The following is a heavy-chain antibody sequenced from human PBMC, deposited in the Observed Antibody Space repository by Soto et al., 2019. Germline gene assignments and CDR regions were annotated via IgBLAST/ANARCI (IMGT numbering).Heavy chain of an antibody. V-gene: IGHV3-30*05. CDR1: GLIVTTYG. CDR3: ASIADY. Sequence: QVQLVESGGGVVQPGMTLRLSCAAAGLIVTTYGMQWVRQAPGKGLECVARLTHDGSSDFYADSVKGRFTISRDTSKNTLYLQMNSLRPEDTAVYYCASIADYWGQGTLVTVSS. CDR2: LTHDGSSD. J-gene: IGHJ4*02. D-gene: IGHD2-21*01.